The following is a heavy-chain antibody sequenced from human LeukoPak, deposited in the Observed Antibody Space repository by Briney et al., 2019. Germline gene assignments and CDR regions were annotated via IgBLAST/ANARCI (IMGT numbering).Heavy chain of an antibody. Sequence: PGGSLRLSCAVSGFTFSSYAMSWVRQAPGKGLEWVSAISGSGGSTYYADSVKGRFTISRDNSKNTLYLQMNSLRAEDTAVYYCAKDIWPSLIVVVTPFDLWGRGTLVTVSS. V-gene: IGHV3-23*01. D-gene: IGHD3-22*01. CDR2: ISGSGGST. J-gene: IGHJ2*01. CDR3: AKDIWPSLIVVVTPFDL. CDR1: GFTFSSYA.